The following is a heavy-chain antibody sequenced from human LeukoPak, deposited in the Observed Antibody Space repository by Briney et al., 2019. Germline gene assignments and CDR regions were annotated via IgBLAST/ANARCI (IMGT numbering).Heavy chain of an antibody. CDR3: ARDEGHPDNSFDY. Sequence: GGSLRLSCAASGFTFSSYAMNWVRQAPGKGLEWVSGINWNGGSTGYADSVKGRFTISRDNAKNSLYLQMNSLRAEDTALYYCARDEGHPDNSFDYWGQGTLVTVSS. V-gene: IGHV3-20*04. CDR1: GFTFSSYA. J-gene: IGHJ4*02. CDR2: INWNGGST. D-gene: IGHD4-11*01.